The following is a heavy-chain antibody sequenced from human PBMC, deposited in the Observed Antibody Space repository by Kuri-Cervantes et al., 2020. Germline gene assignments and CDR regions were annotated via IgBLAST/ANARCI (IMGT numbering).Heavy chain of an antibody. J-gene: IGHJ4*02. CDR1: GFTFSSYA. D-gene: IGHD2-2*01. CDR3: ARDRLRGTSCMGY. Sequence: GESLKISCAASGFTFSSYAMHWVRQAPGKGLEYVSAISSSGSTIYYADSVKGRFTISRDNAKNSLYLQMNSLRAEDTAVYYCARDRLRGTSCMGYWGQGTLVTVSS. CDR2: ISSSGSTI. V-gene: IGHV3-48*04.